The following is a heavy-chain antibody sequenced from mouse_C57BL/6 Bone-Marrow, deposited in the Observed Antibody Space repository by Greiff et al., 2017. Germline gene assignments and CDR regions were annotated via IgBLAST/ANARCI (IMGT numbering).Heavy chain of an antibody. J-gene: IGHJ1*03. CDR1: GFTFSDYG. CDR2: ISSGSSTI. D-gene: IGHD1-1*02. CDR3: ARRVLWPFDV. Sequence: DVKLVESGGGLVKPGGSLKLSCAASGFTFSDYGMHWVRQAPEKGLEWVAYISSGSSTIYYADTVKGRFTISRDNAKNTLFLQMTSLRSEDTAMYYCARRVLWPFDVWGTGTTVTVSS. V-gene: IGHV5-17*01.